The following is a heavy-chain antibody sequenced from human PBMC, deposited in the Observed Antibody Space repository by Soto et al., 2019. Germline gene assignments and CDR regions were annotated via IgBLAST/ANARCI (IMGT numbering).Heavy chain of an antibody. V-gene: IGHV1-18*01. J-gene: IGHJ1*01. CDR1: GYTFTSSG. CDR2: ISAWNGST. Sequence: ASVKVSCQASGYTFTSSGISWVRRAPGQCLEWSRWISAWNGSTSTGQKLRGRVTMTTDTSRSTAYKRLRSLRSDDTAVYYSARRRGIASLRRGQRTLGTVSS. D-gene: IGHD6-13*01. CDR3: ARRRGIASLR.